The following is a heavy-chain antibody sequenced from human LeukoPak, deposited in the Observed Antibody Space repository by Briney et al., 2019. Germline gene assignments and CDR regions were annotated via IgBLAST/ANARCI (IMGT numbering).Heavy chain of an antibody. V-gene: IGHV1-24*01. CDR1: GYTLTELS. CDR3: ATAGTIFDAFDI. J-gene: IGHJ3*02. D-gene: IGHD3-3*01. Sequence: ASVKVSCKVSGYTLTELSMHWVRQAPGKGLEWMGGFDPEDGETIYAQKFQGRVTMTENTSTDTAYMELSSLRSEDTAVYYCATAGTIFDAFDIWGQGTMVTVSS. CDR2: FDPEDGET.